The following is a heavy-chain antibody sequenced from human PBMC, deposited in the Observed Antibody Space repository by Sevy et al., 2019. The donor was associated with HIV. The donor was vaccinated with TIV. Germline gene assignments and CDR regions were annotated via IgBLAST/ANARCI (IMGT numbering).Heavy chain of an antibody. CDR3: ARDLPPSATTMAHFDC. V-gene: IGHV3-48*03. CDR1: GFTFSSYE. J-gene: IGHJ4*02. D-gene: IGHD4-17*01. Sequence: GGSLRLSCAASGFTFSSYEMNWVRQAPGKGLEWVSYISNSGTTISYSDSVKGRFTISRDNARNSLYLQMNSLRADDTAVYYCARDLPPSATTMAHFDCWGQGTLVTVSS. CDR2: ISNSGTTI.